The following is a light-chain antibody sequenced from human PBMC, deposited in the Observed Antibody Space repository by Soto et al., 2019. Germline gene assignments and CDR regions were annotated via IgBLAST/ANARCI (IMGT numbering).Light chain of an antibody. J-gene: IGKJ4*01. CDR2: AAS. CDR3: QQSYSTPLT. Sequence: DIQMTQSPSSLSASVGDRVTITCRASQSISSYLNWYQQKPGKAPKLLIYAASSLQSGVPSRFSGSGSVTDFTLTISSLQPEDFATYYCQQSYSTPLTLGGGTKVEIK. CDR1: QSISSY. V-gene: IGKV1-39*01.